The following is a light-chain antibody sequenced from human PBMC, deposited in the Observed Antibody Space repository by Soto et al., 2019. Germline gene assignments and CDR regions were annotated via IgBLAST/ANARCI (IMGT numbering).Light chain of an antibody. CDR3: QQYNTWPFT. CDR1: QSVSSN. Sequence: EIVMTQSPAILSVSPGERATLSCRASQSVSSNLAWYQQKPGQAPRLLIYGASTRATGIPARFSGSGSGTEFTLTISRLQSEDFAVYYCQQYNTWPFTFGQGTRLEIK. CDR2: GAS. J-gene: IGKJ5*01. V-gene: IGKV3-15*01.